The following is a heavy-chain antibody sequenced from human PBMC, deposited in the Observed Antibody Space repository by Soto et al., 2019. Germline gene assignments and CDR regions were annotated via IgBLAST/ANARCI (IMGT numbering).Heavy chain of an antibody. CDR1: GGSISRGGYY. V-gene: IGHV4-31*03. D-gene: IGHD3-10*01. J-gene: IGHJ6*02. Sequence: QVQLQESGPGLVKPSQTLSLTCTVSGGSISRGGYYWSWIRQHPGKVLEWIGYIYYRGSTYYNPSLKSRVTISVYTSKNQFSLKLSSVTAADTAVYYCAGALWRIGWDYGMDVWGQGTTVTVSS. CDR2: IYYRGST. CDR3: AGALWRIGWDYGMDV.